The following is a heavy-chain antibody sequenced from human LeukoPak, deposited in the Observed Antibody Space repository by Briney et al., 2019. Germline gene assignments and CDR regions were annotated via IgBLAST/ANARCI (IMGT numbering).Heavy chain of an antibody. Sequence: GAPVKVSCKVSGLSFIELSFHWVRQAPGKGLEWMGGYDPEKDETVYAQKFQGRVTMTEDTSTDTVYMQLSSLRSEDTAIYYCTTNLISLFGVGYWGHGTLVTVSS. J-gene: IGHJ4*01. V-gene: IGHV1-24*01. D-gene: IGHD3-3*01. CDR3: TTNLISLFGVGY. CDR1: GLSFIELS. CDR2: YDPEKDET.